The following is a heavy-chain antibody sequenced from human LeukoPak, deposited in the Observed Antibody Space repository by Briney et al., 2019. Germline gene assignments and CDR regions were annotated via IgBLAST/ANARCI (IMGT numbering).Heavy chain of an antibody. CDR2: ISSSGSTI. CDR3: ARGQEGFGH. V-gene: IGHV3-11*04. Sequence: RPSETLSLTCAVYGGSFSDYYWTWIRQAPGKGLEWVSYISSSGSTIYYADSVKGRFTISRDNAKNSLYLQMNSLRAEDTAVYYCARGQEGFGHWGQGTLVTVSS. J-gene: IGHJ4*02. D-gene: IGHD2-15*01. CDR1: GGSFSDYY.